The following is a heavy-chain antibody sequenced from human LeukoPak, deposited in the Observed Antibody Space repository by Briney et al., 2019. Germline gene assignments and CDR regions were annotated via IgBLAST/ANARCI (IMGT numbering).Heavy chain of an antibody. J-gene: IGHJ4*02. Sequence: PGGSLRLSCAASGISFSSYGMSWVRQAPGKGLEWVSGISGSGGYTYYADSVKGRFTISRDNSKNSLYLQMNSLRAEDTAVYYCARDSGYDSSGYYPLPYWGQGTLVTVSS. CDR2: ISGSGGYT. V-gene: IGHV3-23*01. CDR1: GISFSSYG. D-gene: IGHD3-22*01. CDR3: ARDSGYDSSGYYPLPY.